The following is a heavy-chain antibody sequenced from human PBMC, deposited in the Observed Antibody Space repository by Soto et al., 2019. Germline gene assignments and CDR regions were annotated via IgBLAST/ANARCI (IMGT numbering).Heavy chain of an antibody. CDR3: AKSVSGRRTYYFDY. CDR2: ISDSGSNT. CDR1: GFTYSNSA. V-gene: IGHV3-23*01. J-gene: IGHJ4*02. Sequence: GGSLRLSCAASGFTYSNSAMSWARQAPGKGLEWVSSISDSGSNTYYTDSVKGRFTISRDNSNNRLFLQMNSLRAEDTAVYYCAKSVSGRRTYYFDYWGQGTLVTVSS.